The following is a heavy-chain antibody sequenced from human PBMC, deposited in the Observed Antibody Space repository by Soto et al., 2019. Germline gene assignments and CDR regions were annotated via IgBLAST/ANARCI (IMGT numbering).Heavy chain of an antibody. CDR2: ISYDGGIQ. Sequence: QVQLVESGGGVVQPGRSPRLSCAASGFNFTTFGMHWVRQAPGKGLEWVAVISYDGGIQYFAESVKGRFTISRDNSKNILSLQMNSLRAEDTAVYYCAKDATNWGADYWGQGTLVTVSS. D-gene: IGHD3-16*01. CDR3: AKDATNWGADY. V-gene: IGHV3-30*18. CDR1: GFNFTTFG. J-gene: IGHJ4*02.